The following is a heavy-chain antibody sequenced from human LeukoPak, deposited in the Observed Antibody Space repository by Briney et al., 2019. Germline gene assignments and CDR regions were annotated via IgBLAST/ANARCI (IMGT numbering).Heavy chain of an antibody. V-gene: IGHV1-69*13. Sequence: SVKVSCKASGGTFSSYAISWVRQAPGQGLEWMGGIIPIFGTANYAQKSQGRVTITADESTSTAYMELSSLRSEDTAVYYCARGVGYCSSTSCYNAFDIWGQGTMVTVSS. D-gene: IGHD2-2*02. J-gene: IGHJ3*02. CDR1: GGTFSSYA. CDR2: IIPIFGTA. CDR3: ARGVGYCSSTSCYNAFDI.